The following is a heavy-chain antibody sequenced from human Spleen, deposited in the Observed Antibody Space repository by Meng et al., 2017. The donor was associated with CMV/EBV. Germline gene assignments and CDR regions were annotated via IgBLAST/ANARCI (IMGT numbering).Heavy chain of an antibody. CDR2: IIPIIGIA. Sequence: SGGTFSSYAISWVRQAPGQGLEWMGGIIPIIGIANYEQKFQARVTITADKSTSTAYMELSSLRSEDTAVYYCASATGDIVVVPAVDPWGQGTLVTVSS. V-gene: IGHV1-69*10. D-gene: IGHD2-2*01. CDR3: ASATGDIVVVPAVDP. CDR1: GGTFSSYA. J-gene: IGHJ5*02.